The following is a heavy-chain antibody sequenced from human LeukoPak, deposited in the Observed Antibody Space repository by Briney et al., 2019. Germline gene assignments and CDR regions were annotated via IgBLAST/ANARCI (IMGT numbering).Heavy chain of an antibody. CDR2: LSMRGTT. CDR1: GASIRSSF. D-gene: IGHD1-26*01. V-gene: IGHV4-59*01. Sequence: PSETLSLTCTVSGASIRSSFWNWIRQPPGRGLEWIGYLSMRGTTNYNPSLKSRATISADTSENQFSLKVSSVTAADTAVYYCTRNRGYYVNDYWGQGTLVTVSS. CDR3: TRNRGYYVNDY. J-gene: IGHJ4*02.